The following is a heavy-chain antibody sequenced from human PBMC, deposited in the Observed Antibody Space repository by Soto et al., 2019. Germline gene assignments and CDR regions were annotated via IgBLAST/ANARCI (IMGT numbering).Heavy chain of an antibody. CDR3: AAAMVRGETTHYFDY. V-gene: IGHV1-58*02. J-gene: IGHJ4*02. D-gene: IGHD3-10*01. CDR1: GFTFTSSA. CDR2: IVVGSGNT. Sequence: SVKVSCKASGFTFTSSAMQWVRQARGQRLEWIGWIVVGSGNTNYAQKFQERVTITRDMSTSTAYMELSSLRSEDTAVYYCAAAMVRGETTHYFDYWGQGTLVTVSS.